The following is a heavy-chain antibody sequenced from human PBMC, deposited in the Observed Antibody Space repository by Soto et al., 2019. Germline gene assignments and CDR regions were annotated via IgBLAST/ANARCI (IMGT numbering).Heavy chain of an antibody. J-gene: IGHJ4*02. Sequence: GGSLRLSCAASGFTFSSYAMHWVRQAPGKGLEWVAVISYDGSNKYYADSVKGRFTISRDNSKNTLYLQMNSLRAEDTAVYYCAKAGGAAGTVDYFDYWGQGTLVTVSS. D-gene: IGHD6-13*01. CDR3: AKAGGAAGTVDYFDY. CDR1: GFTFSSYA. V-gene: IGHV3-30-3*01. CDR2: ISYDGSNK.